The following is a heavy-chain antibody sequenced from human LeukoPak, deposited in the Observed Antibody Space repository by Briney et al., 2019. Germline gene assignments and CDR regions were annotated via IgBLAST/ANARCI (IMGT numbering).Heavy chain of an antibody. D-gene: IGHD3-3*01. Sequence: PGGSLRLSCAASGFTFSSYGMHWVRQAPGKGLEWVAVISYDGSNKYYADSVKGRFTIPRDNSKNTLFLLMNGLRAEDTAVYYCAKVSSDYWGSYTFDHWGQGTPVTVSS. CDR1: GFTFSSYG. CDR3: AKVSSDYWGSYTFDH. J-gene: IGHJ4*02. V-gene: IGHV3-30*18. CDR2: ISYDGSNK.